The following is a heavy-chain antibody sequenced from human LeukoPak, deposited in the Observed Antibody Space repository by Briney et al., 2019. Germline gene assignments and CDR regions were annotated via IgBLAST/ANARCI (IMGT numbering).Heavy chain of an antibody. Sequence: KTGGSLRLSCAASGFTFSDYYMSWIRQAPGKGLEWVSYISSSGSTIYYADSVKGRFTISRDNAKNSLYLQMNSLRAEDTAVYYCARPHYGSGSYYHDALDIWGQGTMVTVSS. CDR2: ISSSGSTI. CDR3: ARPHYGSGSYYHDALDI. D-gene: IGHD3-10*01. V-gene: IGHV3-11*01. J-gene: IGHJ3*02. CDR1: GFTFSDYY.